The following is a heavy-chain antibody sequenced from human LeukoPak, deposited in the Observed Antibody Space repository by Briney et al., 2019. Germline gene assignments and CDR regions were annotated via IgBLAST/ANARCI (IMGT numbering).Heavy chain of an antibody. V-gene: IGHV3-48*03. CDR3: ARDGGTRLKYSFGYGDY. Sequence: GGSLRLSCAASGFTFSSYEMNWVRQAPGKGLEWVSYISSSGDTIFYADSVKGRFTISRDNAKNSLYLQMNSLRAEDTAVYYCARDGGTRLKYSFGYGDYWGQGTLVTVSS. J-gene: IGHJ4*02. CDR2: ISSSGDTI. CDR1: GFTFSSYE. D-gene: IGHD3-22*01.